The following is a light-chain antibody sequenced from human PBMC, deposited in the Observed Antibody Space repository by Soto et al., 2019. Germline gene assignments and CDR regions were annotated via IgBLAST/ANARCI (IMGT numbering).Light chain of an antibody. V-gene: IGLV2-8*01. CDR1: SSDVGGYNY. Sequence: QAALTQPPSASGSPGQSVTISCTGTSSDVGGYNYVSWYQQHPGKAPQLVIYGVNKRASGVPDRFSGSKSGNTASLTVSGLQAEDEADYYCSSYAGSNILYVFGTGTKFTVL. CDR2: GVN. J-gene: IGLJ1*01. CDR3: SSYAGSNILYV.